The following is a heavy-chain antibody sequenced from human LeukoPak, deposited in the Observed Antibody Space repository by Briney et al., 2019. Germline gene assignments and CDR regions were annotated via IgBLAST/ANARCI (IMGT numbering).Heavy chain of an antibody. CDR3: ARAPPRYYYDSSGYYFDY. D-gene: IGHD3-22*01. J-gene: IGHJ4*02. CDR1: GGSVSSGSYY. CDR2: IYHSGST. V-gene: IGHV4-61*01. Sequence: SETLSLTCIVSGGSVSSGSYYWSWIRQPPGKGLEWLGYIYHSGSTYYNPSLKSRVTISVDKSKNQFSLKLSSVTAADTAVYYCARAPPRYYYDSSGYYFDYWGQGTLVTVSS.